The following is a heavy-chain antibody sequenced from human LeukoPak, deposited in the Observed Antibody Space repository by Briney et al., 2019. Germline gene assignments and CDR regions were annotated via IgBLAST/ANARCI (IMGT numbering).Heavy chain of an antibody. D-gene: IGHD3-22*01. V-gene: IGHV3-30-3*01. Sequence: GGSLRLSCAASGFTFSSYAMHWVRQAPGKGLEWVAVISYDGSNKYYADSVKGRFTISRDNSKNTLYLQMNSLRAEDPAVYYCARAGGRLYDSSGYYYNWGQGTLVTVSS. CDR1: GFTFSSYA. CDR2: ISYDGSNK. J-gene: IGHJ4*02. CDR3: ARAGGRLYDSSGYYYN.